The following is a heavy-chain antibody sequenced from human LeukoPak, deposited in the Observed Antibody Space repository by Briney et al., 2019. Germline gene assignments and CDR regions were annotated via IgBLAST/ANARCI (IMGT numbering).Heavy chain of an antibody. D-gene: IGHD6-19*01. CDR2: ISYDGSNK. CDR1: GFTFSSYA. V-gene: IGHV3-30-3*01. J-gene: IGHJ5*02. Sequence: GGSLRLSCAASGFTFSSYAMHWVRQAPGKGLEWVAVISYDGSNKYYADSVKGRFTISRDNSKNTLYLQMNSLRAEDTAVYYCARSSGPLPNWFDPWGQGTLVTVSS. CDR3: ARSSGPLPNWFDP.